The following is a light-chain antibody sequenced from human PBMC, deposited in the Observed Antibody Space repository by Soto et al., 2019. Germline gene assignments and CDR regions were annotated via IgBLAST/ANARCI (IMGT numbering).Light chain of an antibody. CDR3: QHYNSYSEA. J-gene: IGKJ1*01. V-gene: IGKV1-5*03. Sequence: DIKMTQSPSTLSASVGDRVTITCRASQAISFSLAWYQQKPGKAPKLLLYKASTLKSGVPSRFSGSGSGTEFTLTISSLQPDDFATYYCQHYNSYSEAFGQGTKV. CDR1: QAISFS. CDR2: KAS.